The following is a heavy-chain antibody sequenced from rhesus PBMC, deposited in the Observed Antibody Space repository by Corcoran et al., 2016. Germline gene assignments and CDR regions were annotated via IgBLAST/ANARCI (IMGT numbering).Heavy chain of an antibody. D-gene: IGHD3-3*01. J-gene: IGHJ5-2*02. CDR3: ARYYNFWSGYYGYNSLDV. V-gene: IGHV4-173*01. Sequence: QLQLQESGPGLVKPSETLSLTCAVSGGSISSNYWSWIRQPPGKGLEWIGRISGSGGSTDDTPALQSRVSIATDTSKNQFSLKLSAVTAADTAVYYWARYYNFWSGYYGYNSLDVWGRGVLVTVSS. CDR2: ISGSGGST. CDR1: GGSISSNY.